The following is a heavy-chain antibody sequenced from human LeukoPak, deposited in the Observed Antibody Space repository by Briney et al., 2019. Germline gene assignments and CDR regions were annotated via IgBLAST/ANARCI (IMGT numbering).Heavy chain of an antibody. CDR2: IYYSGST. CDR3: ASTYVDTAMVTGRSYFDY. CDR1: GGSISSGDYY. J-gene: IGHJ4*02. V-gene: IGHV4-30-4*01. Sequence: PSQTLSLTCTVSGGSISSGDYYWSWIRQPPGKGLEWIGYIYYSGSTYYNPSLKSRVTISVDTSKNQFSLKLSSVTAADTAVYYCASTYVDTAMVTGRSYFDYWGQGTLVTVSS. D-gene: IGHD5-18*01.